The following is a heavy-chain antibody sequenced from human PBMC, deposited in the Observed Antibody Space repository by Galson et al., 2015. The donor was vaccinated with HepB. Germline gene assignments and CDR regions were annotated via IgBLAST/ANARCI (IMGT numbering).Heavy chain of an antibody. J-gene: IGHJ4*02. CDR2: ISYDGSNK. CDR3: AKAKDTAMLAFDY. V-gene: IGHV3-30*18. D-gene: IGHD5-18*01. CDR1: GFSFSYSW. Sequence: SLRLSCAASGFSFSYSWLSWIRQAPGKGLEWVAVISYDGSNKYYADSVKGRFTISRDNSKNTLYLQMNSLRAEDTAVYYCAKAKDTAMLAFDYWGQGTLVTVSS.